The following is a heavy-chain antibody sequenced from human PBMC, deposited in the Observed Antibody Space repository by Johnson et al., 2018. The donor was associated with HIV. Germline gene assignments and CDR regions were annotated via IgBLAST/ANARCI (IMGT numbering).Heavy chain of an antibody. CDR1: GFTFSNYA. D-gene: IGHD6-6*01. Sequence: VQLVESGGGVVQPGRSLRLSCAASGFTFSNYAMHWVRQAPGKGLEWVAVISYDGSNKYYADSVKGRFTISRDNSKNTLYLQMGSLRAEDMAVYYCATLEYSSSPGGYGAFDIWGQGTMVTVSS. J-gene: IGHJ3*02. CDR2: ISYDGSNK. CDR3: ATLEYSSSPGGYGAFDI. V-gene: IGHV3-30*14.